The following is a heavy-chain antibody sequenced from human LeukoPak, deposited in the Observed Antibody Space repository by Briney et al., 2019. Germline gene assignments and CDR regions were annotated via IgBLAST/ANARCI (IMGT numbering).Heavy chain of an antibody. CDR3: ARDGGRTSSDAVEI. CDR1: GGSISSGDYY. CDR2: IYYSGST. Sequence: PSETLSLTCTVSGGSISSGDYYWSWIRQPPGKGLEWIGYIYYSGSTYYNPSLKSRVTISVDTSKNQFSLKLSSVTAADTAVYYCARDGGRTSSDAVEIWGQGTMVIVSS. J-gene: IGHJ3*02. V-gene: IGHV4-30-4*08. D-gene: IGHD2-2*01.